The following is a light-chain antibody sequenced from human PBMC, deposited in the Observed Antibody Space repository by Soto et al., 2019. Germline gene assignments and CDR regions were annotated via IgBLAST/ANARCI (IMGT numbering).Light chain of an antibody. CDR1: QTVSDN. CDR3: QQDYHLPWT. CDR2: GAS. J-gene: IGKJ1*01. V-gene: IGKV3D-15*02. Sequence: EIVLTQSPAILSASPGERATLSCRASQTVSDNLAWYQQKPGQSPRLLIYGASIRATGIPARFSGSGSGTAFTLTISSLQPEDFAVYYCQQDYHLPWTFGQGTKVEIK.